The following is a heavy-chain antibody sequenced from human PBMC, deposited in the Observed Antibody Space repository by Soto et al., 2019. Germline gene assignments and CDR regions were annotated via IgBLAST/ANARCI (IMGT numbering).Heavy chain of an antibody. CDR1: DFTFSGSA. J-gene: IGHJ5*02. D-gene: IGHD2-15*01. V-gene: IGHV3-73*01. Sequence: GGSLRLSCAASDFTFSGSAMHWVRQASGKGLEWVGRIRHKANNYATAYAASVKGRFTISRDDSENTAYLQMNSLKTEDTAVYYCSSHSPEDMIRTWGQGTLVTVSS. CDR3: SSHSPEDMIRT. CDR2: IRHKANNYAT.